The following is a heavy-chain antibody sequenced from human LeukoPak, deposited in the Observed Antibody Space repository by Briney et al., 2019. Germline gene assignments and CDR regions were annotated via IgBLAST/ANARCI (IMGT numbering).Heavy chain of an antibody. D-gene: IGHD1-26*01. J-gene: IGHJ3*02. V-gene: IGHV1-18*01. Sequence: GASVKVSCKASGYTFTSYGINWVRQAPGQGLEWMGWISGYNGNTDYAQNLQGRVTMTTDTSTNIAYMELRSPRSDDTAVYYCARDLSLVGATTAFDIWGQGTMVTVSS. CDR1: GYTFTSYG. CDR3: ARDLSLVGATTAFDI. CDR2: ISGYNGNT.